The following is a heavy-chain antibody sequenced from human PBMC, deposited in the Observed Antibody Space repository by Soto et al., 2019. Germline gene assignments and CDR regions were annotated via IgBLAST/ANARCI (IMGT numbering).Heavy chain of an antibody. CDR3: ARDLAGLDY. Sequence: SLRLSCVASGFTFSRFWMSWVRQAPGKGLEWVANIKQDGSEKNYVDFVKGRFTISRDNAKNSLFLQMSSLRADDTAVYYCARDLAGLDYWGQGTLVTVSS. V-gene: IGHV3-7*05. CDR1: GFTFSRFW. J-gene: IGHJ4*02. CDR2: IKQDGSEK.